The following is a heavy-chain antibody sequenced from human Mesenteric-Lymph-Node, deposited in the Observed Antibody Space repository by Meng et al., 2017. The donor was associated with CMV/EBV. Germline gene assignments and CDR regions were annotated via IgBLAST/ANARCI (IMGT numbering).Heavy chain of an antibody. CDR3: ARGQPSTADCPIQSCHSKAAFDI. Sequence: ISWMRQAPGQGLEWLGGIAPMFDTPNYAQKFQGRVTITADKSTSTAYMELSGLAFEDTAVYYCARGQPSTADCPIQSCHSKAAFDIWGLGTVVTVSS. CDR2: IAPMFDTP. V-gene: IGHV1-69*06. D-gene: IGHD2-8*01. J-gene: IGHJ3*02.